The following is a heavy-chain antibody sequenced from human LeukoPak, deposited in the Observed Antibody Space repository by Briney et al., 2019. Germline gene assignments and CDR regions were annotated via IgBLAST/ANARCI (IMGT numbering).Heavy chain of an antibody. V-gene: IGHV1-58*02. D-gene: IGHD3-22*01. CDR2: IVVGSGNT. CDR1: GFTFTSSA. Sequence: ASVKVSCKASGFTFTSSAMQWVQQARGQRLEWIGWIVVGSGNTNYAQKFQGRVTITRDMSTSTAYMELSSLRSEDTAVYYCAADRVYDSSGYYYYYGMDVWGQGTTVTVSS. CDR3: AADRVYDSSGYYYYYGMDV. J-gene: IGHJ6*02.